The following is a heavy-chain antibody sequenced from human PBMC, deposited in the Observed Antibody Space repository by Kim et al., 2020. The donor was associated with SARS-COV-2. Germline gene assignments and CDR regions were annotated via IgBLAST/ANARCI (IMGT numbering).Heavy chain of an antibody. V-gene: IGHV4-39*01. J-gene: IGHJ4*02. D-gene: IGHD1-1*01. CDR1: GGSISSTGSY. CDR2: IHYNGRT. Sequence: SETLSLTCTVSGGSISSTGSYWGWIRQSPGKGLEWIGIIHYNGRTSYNPSLKSRVTISMDTSNSQFSLNVTSVSAADTAVYYCAKYQSGNMFDHWGRGS. CDR3: AKYQSGNMFDH.